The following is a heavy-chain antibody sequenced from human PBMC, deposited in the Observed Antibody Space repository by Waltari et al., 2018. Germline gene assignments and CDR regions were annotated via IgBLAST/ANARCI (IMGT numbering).Heavy chain of an antibody. CDR3: ARGSYNWNDAEYYFDY. D-gene: IGHD1-20*01. V-gene: IGHV3-53*01. CDR2: IYSGGST. J-gene: IGHJ4*02. Sequence: EVQLVESGGGLIQPGGSLRLSCTASGFTVSRNYMSWVRQAPGKGLEWVSVIYSGGSTYYADSVKGRFTISRDNSKNTLYLQMNSLRAEDTAVYYCARGSYNWNDAEYYFDYWGQGTLVTVSS. CDR1: GFTVSRNY.